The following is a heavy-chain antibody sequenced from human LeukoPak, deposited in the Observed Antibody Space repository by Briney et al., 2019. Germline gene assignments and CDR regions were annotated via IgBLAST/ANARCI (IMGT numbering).Heavy chain of an antibody. CDR3: ARFDTYYAFDP. J-gene: IGHJ5*02. CDR1: GGSISSYY. V-gene: IGHV4-4*07. CDR2: IYTSGST. D-gene: IGHD3-22*01. Sequence: SETQSLTCTVSGGSISSYYWSWIRQPAGKGLEWIGRIYTSGSTNYNPSPKSRVTMSVDTSKNQFSLKLSSVTAADTAVYYCARFDTYYAFDPWGQGTLVTVSS.